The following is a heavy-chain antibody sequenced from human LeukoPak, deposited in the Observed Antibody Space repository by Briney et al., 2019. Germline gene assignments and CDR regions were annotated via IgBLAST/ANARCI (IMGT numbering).Heavy chain of an antibody. CDR1: GYTFTGYY. D-gene: IGHD3-10*01. V-gene: IGHV1-2*02. Sequence: ASVKVSCKASGYTFTGYYIHWVRQAPGQGLEWMGWINPSSGGTYYAQSFQGRVTMTRDTSTSTAYMELSRLRSDDTAVYYCARAALGVWFGEPLGGPTEYWGQGTLVTVSS. J-gene: IGHJ4*02. CDR2: INPSSGGT. CDR3: ARAALGVWFGEPLGGPTEY.